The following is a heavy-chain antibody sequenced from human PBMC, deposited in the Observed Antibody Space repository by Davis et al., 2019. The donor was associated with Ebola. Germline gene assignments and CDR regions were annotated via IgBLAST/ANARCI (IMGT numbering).Heavy chain of an antibody. D-gene: IGHD3-10*01. CDR2: INPSGST. CDR3: AMSRVYGWGSYSPYYFDS. CDR1: GGSFSDYY. V-gene: IGHV4-34*01. Sequence: MPSETLSLTCAVFGGSFSDYYWTWIRQPPGKGLQWIGEINPSGSTNYNPSLKSRVSMSVDMSKNQFSLKLSSVTAADTSIYYCAMSRVYGWGSYSPYYFDSWGQGALVTVSS. J-gene: IGHJ4*02.